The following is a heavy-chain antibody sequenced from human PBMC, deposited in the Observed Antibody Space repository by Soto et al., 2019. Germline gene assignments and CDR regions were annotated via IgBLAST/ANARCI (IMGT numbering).Heavy chain of an antibody. Sequence: GSLRLSCAASGFTFSSYAMSWVRQAPGKGLEWVSAISGSGGSTYYADSVKGRFTISRDNSKNTLYLQMNSLKTEDTAVYYCTTVPFYCSSTSCYSFYYYYGMDVWGQGTTVTVSS. CDR1: GFTFSSYA. D-gene: IGHD2-2*01. V-gene: IGHV3-23*01. CDR2: ISGSGGST. J-gene: IGHJ6*02. CDR3: TTVPFYCSSTSCYSFYYYYGMDV.